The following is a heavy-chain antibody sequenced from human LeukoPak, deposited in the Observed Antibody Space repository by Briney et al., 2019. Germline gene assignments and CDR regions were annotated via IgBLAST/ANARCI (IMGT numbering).Heavy chain of an antibody. CDR3: ARRVRGYSYGVFDY. CDR1: GGSISSSSYY. D-gene: IGHD5-18*01. V-gene: IGHV4-39*07. J-gene: IGHJ4*02. Sequence: NPSETLSLTCTVSGGSISSSSYYWGWIRQPPGKGLEWIGSIYYSGSTYYNPSLKSRVTISVDTSKNQFSLKLSSVTAADTAVYYCARRVRGYSYGVFDYWGQGTLVTVSS. CDR2: IYYSGST.